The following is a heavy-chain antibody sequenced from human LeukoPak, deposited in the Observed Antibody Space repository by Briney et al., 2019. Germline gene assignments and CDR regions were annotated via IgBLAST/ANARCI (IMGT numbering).Heavy chain of an antibody. D-gene: IGHD3-10*01. CDR1: GGSISSSNW. CDR3: ARVTMVRGADY. CDR2: IYHSGST. V-gene: IGHV4-4*02. J-gene: IGHJ4*02. Sequence: PSETLSLTCAVSGGSISSSNWWSWVRQPPGKGLEWIGEIYHSGSTNYNPSLKSRVTISADTSKNQFSLNLSSVTAADTAVYYCARVTMVRGADYWGQGTLVTVSS.